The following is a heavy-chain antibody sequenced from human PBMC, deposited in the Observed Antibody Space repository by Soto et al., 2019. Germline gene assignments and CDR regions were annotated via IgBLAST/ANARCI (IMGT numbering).Heavy chain of an antibody. CDR2: IPYTGST. D-gene: IGHD6-19*01. CDR1: GGSLSNYY. J-gene: IGHJ4*02. Sequence: QVQLQESGPGLMKPSETLSLTCTVSGGSLSNYYLNWIRQPPGKGLEWIGYIPYTGSTNYNPSLKRRITILVETSKNQFSLKMNSVTAADTAVYYCATGSGWLTDYWGQGALVTVSS. V-gene: IGHV4-59*08. CDR3: ATGSGWLTDY.